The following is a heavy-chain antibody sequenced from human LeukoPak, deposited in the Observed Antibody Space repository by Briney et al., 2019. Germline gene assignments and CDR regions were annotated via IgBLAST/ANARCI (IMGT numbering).Heavy chain of an antibody. CDR1: GGSISSYY. CDR2: INHSGST. J-gene: IGHJ5*02. Sequence: SETLSLTCTVSGGSISSYYWSWIRQPPGKGLEWIGEINHSGSTNYNPSLKSRVTISVDTSKNQFSLKLSSVTAADTAVYYCARSSASSGYYYNWFDPWGQGTLVTVSS. CDR3: ARSSASSGYYYNWFDP. V-gene: IGHV4-34*01. D-gene: IGHD3-22*01.